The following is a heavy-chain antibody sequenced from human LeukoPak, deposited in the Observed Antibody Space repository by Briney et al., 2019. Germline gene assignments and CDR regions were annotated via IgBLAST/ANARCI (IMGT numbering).Heavy chain of an antibody. D-gene: IGHD6-13*01. CDR3: AKDIGNSWYRKEKYFQH. V-gene: IGHV3-23*01. J-gene: IGHJ1*01. Sequence: GGSLRLSCAASGFTFSGYAMIWVRQAPGKGLEWVSAISGTGDTIFYADSVKGRFTISRDNSKNTLYLQMHSLRAGDTAVYFCAKDIGNSWYRKEKYFQHWGQGTLVTVSS. CDR1: GFTFSGYA. CDR2: ISGTGDTI.